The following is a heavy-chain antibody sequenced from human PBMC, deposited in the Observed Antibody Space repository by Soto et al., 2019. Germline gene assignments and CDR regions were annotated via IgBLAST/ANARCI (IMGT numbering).Heavy chain of an antibody. D-gene: IGHD6-6*01. CDR2: INHSGST. Sequence: ASETLSLTCAVYGGSFSGYYWSWIRQPPGKGLEWIGEINHSGSTNYNPSLKSRVTISVDTSKNQFSLKLSSVTAADTAVYYCARGRGSSSSKYPLNFDYWGQGTLVTVSS. CDR1: GGSFSGYY. J-gene: IGHJ4*02. V-gene: IGHV4-34*01. CDR3: ARGRGSSSSKYPLNFDY.